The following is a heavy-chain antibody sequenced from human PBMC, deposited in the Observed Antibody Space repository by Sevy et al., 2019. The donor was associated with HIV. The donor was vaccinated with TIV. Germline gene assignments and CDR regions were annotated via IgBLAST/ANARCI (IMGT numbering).Heavy chain of an antibody. CDR2: ISPMNGDT. J-gene: IGHJ4*02. V-gene: IGHV1-2*06. D-gene: IGHD2-15*01. Sequence: SSVKVSCKASGYTFTGYYIHWVRQAPGQGLEWMGRISPMNGDTDYAQKFQGRVTMTRDTSISAAYLDVTRLRSDDMATYYCARAYCSDGSCYEGAYWGQGTLVTVSS. CDR3: ARAYCSDGSCYEGAY. CDR1: GYTFTGYY.